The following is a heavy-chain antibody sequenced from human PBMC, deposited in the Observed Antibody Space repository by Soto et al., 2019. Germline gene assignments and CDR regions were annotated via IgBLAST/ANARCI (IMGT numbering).Heavy chain of an antibody. V-gene: IGHV4-31*03. D-gene: IGHD3-9*01. J-gene: IGHJ4*02. CDR3: ARVKYYDILTGYYMFDY. CDR1: GGSISSGGYY. CDR2: IYYSGST. Sequence: SETLSLTCTVSGGSISSGGYYWSWIRQHPGKGLEWIGYIYYSGSTYHNPSLKSRVTISVDTSKNQFSLKLSSVTAADTAVYYCARVKYYDILTGYYMFDYWGQGTLVTVSS.